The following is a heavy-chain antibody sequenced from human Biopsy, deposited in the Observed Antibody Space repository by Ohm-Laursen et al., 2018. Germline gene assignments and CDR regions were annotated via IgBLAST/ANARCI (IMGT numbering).Heavy chain of an antibody. J-gene: IGHJ4*02. CDR1: GDSINSSY. CDR3: ARRGSGGRSFDY. V-gene: IGHV4-59*08. Sequence: SETLSLTCTVSGDSINSSYWSWIRQPPGKGLEWIGFISNSGNTNYNPSLKSRVTTSVDMSKNQISLKLGSVTVADTAVFYCARRGSGGRSFDYWGQGSLVTVSS. D-gene: IGHD2-15*01. CDR2: ISNSGNT.